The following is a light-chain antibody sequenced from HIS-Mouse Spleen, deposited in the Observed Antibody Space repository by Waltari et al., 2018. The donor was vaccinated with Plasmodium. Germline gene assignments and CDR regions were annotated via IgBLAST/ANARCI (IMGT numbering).Light chain of an antibody. J-gene: IGLJ3*02. CDR2: DGS. V-gene: IGLV2-14*03. CDR3: SSYTSSSTLV. Sequence: QSALTQPASVSGSPGQSITISCTGTSSDVGGYNYVSWYQKHPGKAPKLMIYDGSNRPSGVSNRFSGSKSGNTASLTISGLQAEDEADYYCSSYTSSSTLVFGGGTKLTVL. CDR1: SSDVGGYNY.